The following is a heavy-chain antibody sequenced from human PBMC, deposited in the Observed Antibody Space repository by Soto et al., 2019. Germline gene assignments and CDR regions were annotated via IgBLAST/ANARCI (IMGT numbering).Heavy chain of an antibody. CDR1: GYTFTSYY. J-gene: IGHJ6*03. V-gene: IGHV1-46*03. CDR2: INPSGGST. D-gene: IGHD3-10*01. CDR3: ARGASHGSGSYYYYYYYMDV. Sequence: ASLKVSCKASGYTFTSYYMHWVRQAPGQGLEWMGIINPSGGSTSYAQKFQGRVTMTRDTSTSTVYMELSSLRSEDTAVYYCARGASHGSGSYYYYYYYMDVWGKGTTVTVSS.